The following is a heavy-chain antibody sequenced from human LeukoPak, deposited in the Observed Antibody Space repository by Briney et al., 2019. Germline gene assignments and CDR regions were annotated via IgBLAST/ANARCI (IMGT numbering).Heavy chain of an antibody. CDR1: GFTFSSYG. CDR2: ISYDGSNK. D-gene: IGHD3-22*01. CDR3: AKDTDFAPGYYDSSGYSFDY. V-gene: IGHV3-30*18. Sequence: GRSLRLSCAASGFTFSSYGMHWVRQAPGKGLEWVAVISYDGSNKYYADSVKGRFTISRDNSKNTLCLQMNSLRAEDTAVYYCAKDTDFAPGYYDSSGYSFDYWGQGTLVTVSS. J-gene: IGHJ4*02.